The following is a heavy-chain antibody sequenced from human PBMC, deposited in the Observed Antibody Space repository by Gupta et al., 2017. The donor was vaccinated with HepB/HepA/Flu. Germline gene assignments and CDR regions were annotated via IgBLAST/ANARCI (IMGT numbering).Heavy chain of an antibody. CDR2: ISSNGGST. CDR3: ARGIAARALFDY. Sequence: EVQRVDSGAGLVQLGGDLRPSCSASGFGFSTYALIWVRQAPWKGLEYVSAISSNGGSTYYANSVKGRFTISRDNSKNTLYLQMGSLRAEDMAVYYCARGIAARALFDYWGQGTLVTVSS. J-gene: IGHJ4*02. V-gene: IGHV3-64*01. D-gene: IGHD6-25*01. CDR1: GFGFSTYA.